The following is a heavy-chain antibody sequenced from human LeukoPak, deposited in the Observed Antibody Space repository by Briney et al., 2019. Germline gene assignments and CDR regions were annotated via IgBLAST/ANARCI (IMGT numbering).Heavy chain of an antibody. J-gene: IGHJ4*02. CDR2: INTKTGDP. D-gene: IGHD2-2*01. CDR3: ARGGGGAVVPAL. V-gene: IGHV7-4-1*02. CDR1: GYTFSKYA. Sequence: GASVKVSCKGSGYTFSKYAMNWVRQAPGQGLEWTGWINTKTGDPTYGQGFTGRFVFSLETSVSTAYLQINSLKAGDTAVYYCARGGGGAVVPALWGQGTLITVSS.